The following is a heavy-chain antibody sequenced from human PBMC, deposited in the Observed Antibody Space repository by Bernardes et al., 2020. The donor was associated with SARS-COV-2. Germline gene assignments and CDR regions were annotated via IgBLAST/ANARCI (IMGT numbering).Heavy chain of an antibody. Sequence: ASVQVSCKASGYTFTGYYIHWVRQAPGQGLEWMGWLNHNSGGTSYAQKFQGRVTMTRDTSISTAYMELSRLRSDDTAMYYCALPPSNYDRYGMDVWGQGTTVTVSS. J-gene: IGHJ6*02. V-gene: IGHV1-2*02. CDR2: LNHNSGGT. D-gene: IGHD3-22*01. CDR1: GYTFTGYY. CDR3: ALPPSNYDRYGMDV.